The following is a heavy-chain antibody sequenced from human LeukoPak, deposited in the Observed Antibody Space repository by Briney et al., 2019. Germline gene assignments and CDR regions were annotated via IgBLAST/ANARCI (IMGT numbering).Heavy chain of an antibody. CDR3: ARSGSGWAFDY. Sequence: PSETLSLTCTVSGGSISSSSYYWGWIRQPPGKGLEWIGSIYYSGSTYYNLSLKSRVTISVDTSKNQFSLKLSSVTAADTAVYYCARSGSGWAFDYWGQGTLVTVSS. CDR2: IYYSGST. CDR1: GGSISSSSYY. J-gene: IGHJ4*02. D-gene: IGHD6-19*01. V-gene: IGHV4-39*01.